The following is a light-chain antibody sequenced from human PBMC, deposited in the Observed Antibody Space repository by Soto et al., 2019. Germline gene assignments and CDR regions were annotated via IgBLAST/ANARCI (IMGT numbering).Light chain of an antibody. J-gene: IGKJ1*01. V-gene: IGKV1-5*01. CDR3: QQYNSYSWT. CDR1: QTIGSW. CDR2: DAS. Sequence: IQMSQSPSTLSSSVGDRVTITCRASQTIGSWLARSQQKPGKAPKLLTYDASSLESGVPSRFSGSGSGTEFTLTISRLQPDDFATYYCQQYNSYSWTFGQGNKVDIK.